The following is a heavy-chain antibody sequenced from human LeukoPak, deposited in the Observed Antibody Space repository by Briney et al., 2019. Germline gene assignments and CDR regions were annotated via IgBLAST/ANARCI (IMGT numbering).Heavy chain of an antibody. J-gene: IGHJ4*02. CDR3: AKDFNTVTTLDS. V-gene: IGHV3-30*18. D-gene: IGHD4-17*01. CDR1: GFXFSSYG. Sequence: GRSLRLSCAASGFXFSSYGMHWVRQAPGKGLEWVAVISYDGRQTYYADSVKGRFTISRDNSKSTVYLQMNSLTTDDTAVYSCAKDFNTVTTLDSWGQGTLVTVSS. CDR2: ISYDGRQT.